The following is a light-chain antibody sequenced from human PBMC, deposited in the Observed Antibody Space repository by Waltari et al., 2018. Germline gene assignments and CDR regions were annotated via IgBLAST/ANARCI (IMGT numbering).Light chain of an antibody. Sequence: SYELSQPPSVSVSPGQTASITCSGDKLGDKYASWYQQRPGQSPVMVIYEDNKRPSGIPERVSGSNSGNTATLTISGTQAMDEADYYCQAWDSSTAHAVFGGGTKLTVL. V-gene: IGLV3-1*01. CDR2: EDN. CDR1: KLGDKY. J-gene: IGLJ2*01. CDR3: QAWDSSTAHAV.